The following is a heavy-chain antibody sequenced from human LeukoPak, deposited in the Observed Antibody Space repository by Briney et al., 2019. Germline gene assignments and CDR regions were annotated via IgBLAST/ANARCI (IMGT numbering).Heavy chain of an antibody. J-gene: IGHJ4*02. V-gene: IGHV1-2*02. Sequence: WASVKVSCKTSGHTFTSYYIHWLRQAPGQRFEWMGWSDPKSGATKYEHFQGRVTMTRDTSISTAYMELSRLTSDDTAVYYCARGNLYDNKGYSPELRYWGQGTLVTVSS. CDR3: ARGNLYDNKGYSPELRY. CDR2: SDPKSGAT. D-gene: IGHD3-10*01. CDR1: GHTFTSYY.